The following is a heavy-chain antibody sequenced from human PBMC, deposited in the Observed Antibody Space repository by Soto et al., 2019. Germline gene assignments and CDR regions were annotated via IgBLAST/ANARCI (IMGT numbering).Heavy chain of an antibody. CDR1: GFTFSSYG. Sequence: QVQLVESGGGVVQRGRSLRLSCAASGFTFSSYGMHWVRQAPGKGLEWVAVISYDGSNKYYADSVKGRFTISRDNSKNTLYLQMNSLRAEDTAVYYCAKAGRACSSTSCYSDYWGQGTLVTVSS. CDR3: AKAGRACSSTSCYSDY. J-gene: IGHJ4*02. V-gene: IGHV3-30*18. D-gene: IGHD2-2*01. CDR2: ISYDGSNK.